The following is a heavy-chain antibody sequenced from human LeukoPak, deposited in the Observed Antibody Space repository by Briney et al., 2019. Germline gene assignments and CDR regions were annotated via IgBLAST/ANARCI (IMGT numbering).Heavy chain of an antibody. J-gene: IGHJ4*02. CDR1: GGTFSSYA. V-gene: IGHV1-69*13. Sequence: PVKVSCKASGGTFSSYAISWVRQAPGQGLEWMGGIIPIFGTANYAQKFQGRVTITADESTSTAYMELSSLRSEDTAVYYCARDGSSGWCYFDYWGQGTLVTVSS. D-gene: IGHD6-19*01. CDR3: ARDGSSGWCYFDY. CDR2: IIPIFGTA.